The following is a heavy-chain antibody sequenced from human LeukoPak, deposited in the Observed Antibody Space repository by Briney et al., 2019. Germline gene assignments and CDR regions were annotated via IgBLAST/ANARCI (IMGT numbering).Heavy chain of an antibody. CDR1: GFTFSDYA. J-gene: IGHJ3*02. D-gene: IGHD2-8*01. Sequence: GGSLRLSCAASGFTFSDYAINWVRQAPGKGLEWVSVVGGDDAAYYTDSVKGRFTISRDNSKNTLSLQMNSLRLEDTAVYYCAKDSWSRNGIYDPFDIWGQGTMVTVSS. CDR3: AKDSWSRNGIYDPFDI. CDR2: VGGDDAA. V-gene: IGHV3-23*01.